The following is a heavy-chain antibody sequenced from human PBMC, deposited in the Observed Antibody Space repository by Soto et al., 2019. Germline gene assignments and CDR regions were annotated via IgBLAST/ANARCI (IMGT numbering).Heavy chain of an antibody. J-gene: IGHJ4*02. CDR1: QFTFSSFA. D-gene: IGHD3-10*01. CDR2: ISETGDSL. V-gene: IGHV3-23*01. Sequence: DVKLLESGGGLVQPGGSLRLSCAASQFTFSSFAMTWVRQAPGKGLEWVSFISETGDSLSYAESVTGRFTISRDNSKNALYLQMSSVRPEDTAVYYCVKGGWLDYWGQGTLVTVSS. CDR3: VKGGWLDY.